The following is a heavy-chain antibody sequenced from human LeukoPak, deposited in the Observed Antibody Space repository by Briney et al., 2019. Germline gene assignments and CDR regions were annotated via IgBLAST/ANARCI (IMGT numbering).Heavy chain of an antibody. V-gene: IGHV3-30*18. Sequence: AGGSLRLSCAASGFTFSSYGMHWVRQAPGKGLEWVAVISYDGSNKYYADSVKGRFTISRDNSKNTLYLQMNSLRAEDTAVYYCAKPLRFSEWLLLGFDYWGQGTLVTVSS. CDR1: GFTFSSYG. CDR2: ISYDGSNK. D-gene: IGHD3-3*01. CDR3: AKPLRFSEWLLLGFDY. J-gene: IGHJ4*02.